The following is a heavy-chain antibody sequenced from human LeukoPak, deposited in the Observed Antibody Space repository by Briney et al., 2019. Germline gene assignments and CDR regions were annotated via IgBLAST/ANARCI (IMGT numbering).Heavy chain of an antibody. CDR1: GFPFRRYS. D-gene: IGHD1-26*01. J-gene: IGHJ4*02. CDR2: ISSSSGTI. Sequence: PGGSLRLSCAASGFPFRRYSMNWVRQARGEALEWVSFISSSSGTIYYANSVKGRFTISRNNTKNSMYLQNNNLRAEDTAVYYCAKDRGGSYSANDYGGQGPLAAVSA. V-gene: IGHV3-48*04. CDR3: AKDRGGSYSANDY.